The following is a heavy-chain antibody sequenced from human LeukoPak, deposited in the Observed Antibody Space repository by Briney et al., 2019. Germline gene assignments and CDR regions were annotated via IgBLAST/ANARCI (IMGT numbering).Heavy chain of an antibody. CDR2: IYPGDSDT. D-gene: IGHD3-9*01. Sequence: GESLKISCKGSGYSFTSYWIGWVRQMPGKGLEWMGIIYPGDSDTRYSPSFQGQVTISADKSISTAYLQWSSLKASDTAMYYCARQSDILTGYYPAIDYWGQGTLVTVSS. J-gene: IGHJ4*02. CDR3: ARQSDILTGYYPAIDY. V-gene: IGHV5-51*01. CDR1: GYSFTSYW.